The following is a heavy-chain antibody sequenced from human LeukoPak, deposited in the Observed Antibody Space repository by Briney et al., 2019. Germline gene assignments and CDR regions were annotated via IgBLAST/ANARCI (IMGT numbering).Heavy chain of an antibody. V-gene: IGHV4-59*01. D-gene: IGHD3-10*01. CDR2: IYYSGST. CDR1: GGSTSSYY. Sequence: SETLSLTCTVSGGSTSSYYRSWIRQPPGKGLEWIGYIYYSGSTNYNPSLKSRVTISVDTSKNQFSLKLSSVTAADTAVYYCARGAGYYGSGSYYDYWGQGTLVTVSS. CDR3: ARGAGYYGSGSYYDY. J-gene: IGHJ4*02.